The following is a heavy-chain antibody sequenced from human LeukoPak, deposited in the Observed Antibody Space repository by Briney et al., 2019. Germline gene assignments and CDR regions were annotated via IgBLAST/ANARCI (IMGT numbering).Heavy chain of an antibody. Sequence: SQTLSLTCAISGDSVSNNIATWNWVRQSPSRGLEWQGRTYYRSRWGNDCAISVKGRITINPDTSRNQFSLQLNSVTPEVTAVYYCVRDSDDYYWALDFWGQGTLVTVSS. J-gene: IGHJ4*02. V-gene: IGHV6-1*01. CDR1: GDSVSNNIAT. CDR2: TYYRSRWGN. D-gene: IGHD3-10*01. CDR3: VRDSDDYYWALDF.